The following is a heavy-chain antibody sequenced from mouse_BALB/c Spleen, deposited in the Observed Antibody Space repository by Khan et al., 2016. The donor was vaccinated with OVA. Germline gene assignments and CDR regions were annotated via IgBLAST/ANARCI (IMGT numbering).Heavy chain of an antibody. J-gene: IGHJ3*01. CDR2: ISPGSGDT. D-gene: IGHD1-2*01. Sequence: QVQLQQSGAELARPGASVKLSCKASGYSFTDYYINWVKQRTGQGLEWIGEISPGSGDTYYNEKFKGKATLTADKSSSTAYMTLSSLTSEASAVYFCAIRNYFGYTFAYWRQGTLVTVSA. CDR1: GYSFTDYY. V-gene: IGHV1-77*01. CDR3: AIRNYFGYTFAY.